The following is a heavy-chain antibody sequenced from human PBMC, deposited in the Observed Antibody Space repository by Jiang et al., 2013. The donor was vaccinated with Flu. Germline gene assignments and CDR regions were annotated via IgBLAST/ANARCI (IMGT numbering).Heavy chain of an antibody. CDR3: ARDHRGYCSGGSCEPDY. CDR1: W. Sequence: WMSWVRQAPGKGLEWVANIKQDGSEKYYVDSVKGRFTISRDNAKNSLYLQMNSLRAEDTAVYYCARDHRGYCSGGSCEPDYWGQGTLVTVSS. CDR2: IKQDGSEK. J-gene: IGHJ4*02. D-gene: IGHD2-15*01. V-gene: IGHV3-7*01.